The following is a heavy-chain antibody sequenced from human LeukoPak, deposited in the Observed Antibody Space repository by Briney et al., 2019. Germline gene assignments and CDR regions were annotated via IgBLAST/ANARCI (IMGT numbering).Heavy chain of an antibody. D-gene: IGHD2-8*01. CDR1: GFTFSSYG. V-gene: IGHV3-30*02. CDR2: IRYDGSNK. CDR3: ALLMMYAIDFDY. Sequence: PGGSLRLSCAASGFTFSSYGMHWVRQAPGKGLEWVAFIRYDGSNKYYADSVKGRFTISRDNSKKTLYLQMNSLRAEDTAVYYCALLMMYAIDFDYWGQGTLVTVSS. J-gene: IGHJ4*02.